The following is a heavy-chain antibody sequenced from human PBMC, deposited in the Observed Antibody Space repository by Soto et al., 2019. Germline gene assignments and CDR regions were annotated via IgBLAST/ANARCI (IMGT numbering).Heavy chain of an antibody. CDR3: ARASGASVDYVDF. J-gene: IGHJ4*02. CDR1: GFTFSDYY. Sequence: QVQLVESGGGLVKPGGSLRLSCAVSGFTFSDYYMTWIRQAPGKGLEWVSYISSSTSHTNYADSVKGRFTISRDNAKNSLFLQMTILRAQHTDMYTCARASGASVDYVDFWGQGTMVTVSS. D-gene: IGHD6-19*01. V-gene: IGHV3-11*05. CDR2: ISSSTSHT.